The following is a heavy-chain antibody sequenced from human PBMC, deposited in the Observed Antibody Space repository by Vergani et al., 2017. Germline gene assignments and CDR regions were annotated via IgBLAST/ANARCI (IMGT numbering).Heavy chain of an antibody. Sequence: EVQLVESGGGLVQPGGSLRLSCAASGFTFSSYAMSWVRQAPGKGLEWVSANSGSGGSTYYADSVKGRFTISRDNSKNTLYLQMNSLRAEDTAVYYCAKGLPPGGIAARSPFDYWGQGTLVTVSS. D-gene: IGHD6-6*01. J-gene: IGHJ4*02. V-gene: IGHV3-23*04. CDR1: GFTFSSYA. CDR2: NSGSGGST. CDR3: AKGLPPGGIAARSPFDY.